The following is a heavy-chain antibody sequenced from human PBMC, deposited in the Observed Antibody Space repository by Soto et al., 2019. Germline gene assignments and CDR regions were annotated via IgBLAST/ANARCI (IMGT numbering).Heavy chain of an antibody. CDR2: IIKNGGEK. V-gene: IGHV3-7*03. Sequence: PVGSLRLSCAASGFTFSSYSMSWVRQAPGKGLEWVANIIKNGGEKYYVDSVKGRFTISRDNSKNTLYLQMDSLGAEDTAVYYCAKHTYSDFWPGHYYYLDFWGQGTLVTVSS. CDR3: AKHTYSDFWPGHYYYLDF. D-gene: IGHD3-3*01. J-gene: IGHJ4*02. CDR1: GFTFSSYS.